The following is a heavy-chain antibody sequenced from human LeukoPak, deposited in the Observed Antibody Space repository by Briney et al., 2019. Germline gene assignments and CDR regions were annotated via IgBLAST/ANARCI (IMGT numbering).Heavy chain of an antibody. CDR3: ARGSTVTTSPVDYYYYMDV. CDR1: GYTFTSYD. Sequence: GASVTVSCKASGYTFTSYDINWARQATGQGLEWMGWMNPNSGNTGYAQKFQGRVTMTRNTSISTAYMELSSLRSEDTAVYYCARGSTVTTSPVDYYYYMDVWGKGTTVTVSS. V-gene: IGHV1-8*01. CDR2: MNPNSGNT. D-gene: IGHD4-17*01. J-gene: IGHJ6*03.